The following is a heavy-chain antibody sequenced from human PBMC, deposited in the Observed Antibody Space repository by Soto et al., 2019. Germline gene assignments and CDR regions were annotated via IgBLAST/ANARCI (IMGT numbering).Heavy chain of an antibody. CDR1: EFTFSNYG. Sequence: QVQLVESGGGVVQPGRSLRLSCAASEFTFSNYGKHWVRQAPGKGLEWVAVIWYDGSNKYYADSVKGRFTISRDNSKNTLYLQMNSLRAEDTAVYYCARDSTRGLDNDYWGQGTVVTVSS. J-gene: IGHJ4*02. D-gene: IGHD6-19*01. CDR3: ARDSTRGLDNDY. V-gene: IGHV3-33*01. CDR2: IWYDGSNK.